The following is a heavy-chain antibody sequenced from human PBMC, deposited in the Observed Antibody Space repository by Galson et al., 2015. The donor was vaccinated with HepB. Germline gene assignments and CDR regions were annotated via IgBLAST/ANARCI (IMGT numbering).Heavy chain of an antibody. CDR1: GFTFSSYA. Sequence: SLRLSCAASGFTFSSYAMHWVRQAPGKGLEWVAVISYDGSNKYYADSVKGRFTISRGNSKNTLYLQMNSLRAEDTAVYYCARDRGDYGDYVGRSYGMDVWGQGTTVTVSS. V-gene: IGHV3-30*04. CDR3: ARDRGDYGDYVGRSYGMDV. CDR2: ISYDGSNK. J-gene: IGHJ6*02. D-gene: IGHD4-17*01.